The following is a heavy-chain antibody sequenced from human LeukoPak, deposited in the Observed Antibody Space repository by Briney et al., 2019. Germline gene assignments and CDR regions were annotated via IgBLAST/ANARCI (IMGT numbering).Heavy chain of an antibody. CDR3: ATHSSGYYYCFDY. V-gene: IGHV1-2*02. Sequence: ASVKVSCKASGYTFTGYYMHWVRQAPGQGLEWMGWINPNSGGTNYAQKFQGRVTMTRDTSISTAYMELSRLRSDDTAVYYCATHSSGYYYCFDYWGQGTLVTVSS. CDR2: INPNSGGT. CDR1: GYTFTGYY. J-gene: IGHJ4*02. D-gene: IGHD3-22*01.